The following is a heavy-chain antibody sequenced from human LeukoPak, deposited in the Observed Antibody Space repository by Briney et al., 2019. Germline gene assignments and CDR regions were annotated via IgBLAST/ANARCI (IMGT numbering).Heavy chain of an antibody. Sequence: GESLQISCKGSGSIFTTYWIGCGRQMPGKGLEWMVIIYPGDSDTRYSSSFQGQVTISADKSISTAYLQWSSLKASDTAMYYCARQKQYSGDYDSTSRYNWFDPWGQGTMVTVSS. J-gene: IGHJ5*02. V-gene: IGHV5-51*01. CDR3: ARQKQYSGDYDSTSRYNWFDP. CDR1: GSIFTTYW. CDR2: IYPGDSDT. D-gene: IGHD4-17*01.